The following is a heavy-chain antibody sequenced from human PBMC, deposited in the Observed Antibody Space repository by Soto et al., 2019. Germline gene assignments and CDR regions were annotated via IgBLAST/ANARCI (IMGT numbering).Heavy chain of an antibody. CDR2: VTPIFGTA. J-gene: IGHJ3*02. V-gene: IGHV1-69*01. Sequence: QLQLEQSGAEVKKPGSSVKVSCKASGGTFSSYTISWVRQAPGQGLEWMGGVTPIFGTADYAQRFQGRVTITADESTNTAYMDLSSLRSEDTAVYYCARDHLAGGPLDIWGQGTMVIVSS. CDR3: ARDHLAGGPLDI. D-gene: IGHD2-15*01. CDR1: GGTFSSYT.